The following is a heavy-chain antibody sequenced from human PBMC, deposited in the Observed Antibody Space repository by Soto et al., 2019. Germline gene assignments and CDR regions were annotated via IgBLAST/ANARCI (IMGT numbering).Heavy chain of an antibody. J-gene: IGHJ4*02. V-gene: IGHV4-28*01. CDR2: IYYSGTT. CDR3: ARREIQGPIDY. D-gene: IGHD1-26*01. CDR1: GYSISSSNW. Sequence: QVQLQESGPGLVKPSDTLSLTCAVSGYSISSSNWWGWIRQPPGKGLEWIGYIYYSGTTYYNPSLKSRVTMSVDTSKNQFSLTLTSVTAVDTAVYYWARREIQGPIDYWGQGTLGTGSS.